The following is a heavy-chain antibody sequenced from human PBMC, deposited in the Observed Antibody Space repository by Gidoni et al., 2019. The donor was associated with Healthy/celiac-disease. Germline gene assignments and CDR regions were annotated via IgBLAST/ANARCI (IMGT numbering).Heavy chain of an antibody. Sequence: QLQLQESGPGLVTPSETLSPTYPVSGGSISSSSYYWGWIRQPPGKGLERIGSIYYSGSTYYNPSLKSRVTISVDTAKNQFSLKLSSVTAADTAVYDCARHRLAPYFDYWGQGTLVTVSS. CDR3: ARHRLAPYFDY. V-gene: IGHV4-39*01. CDR2: IYYSGST. CDR1: GGSISSSSYY. J-gene: IGHJ4*02. D-gene: IGHD3-9*01.